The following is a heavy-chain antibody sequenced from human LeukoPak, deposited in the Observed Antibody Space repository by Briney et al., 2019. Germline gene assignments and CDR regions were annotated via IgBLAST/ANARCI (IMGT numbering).Heavy chain of an antibody. J-gene: IGHJ4*02. CDR2: IYYSGST. CDR1: GGSISSHY. Sequence: PSETLSLTCTVSGGSISSHYWSWIRQPPAKGLEWIGYIYYSGSTNYNPSLKSRVTISVDTSKNQFSLKLSSVTAADTAVYYCARLWGYNQIDYWGQGTLVTVSS. V-gene: IGHV4-59*08. CDR3: ARLWGYNQIDY. D-gene: IGHD1-14*01.